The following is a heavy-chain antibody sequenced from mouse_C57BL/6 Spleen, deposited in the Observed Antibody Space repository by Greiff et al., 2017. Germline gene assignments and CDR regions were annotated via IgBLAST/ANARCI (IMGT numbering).Heavy chain of an antibody. CDR1: GYTFTNYW. D-gene: IGHD2-3*01. CDR2: IYPGGGYT. CDR3: ARGDGHYGGYYAMDY. Sequence: QVQLQQSGAELVRPGTSVKMSCKASGYTFTNYWIGWAKQRPGHGLEWIGDIYPGGGYTNYNEKFKGKATLTADKSSSTAYMQFSSLTSEDSAIYYCARGDGHYGGYYAMDYWGQGTSVTVSS. V-gene: IGHV1-63*01. J-gene: IGHJ4*01.